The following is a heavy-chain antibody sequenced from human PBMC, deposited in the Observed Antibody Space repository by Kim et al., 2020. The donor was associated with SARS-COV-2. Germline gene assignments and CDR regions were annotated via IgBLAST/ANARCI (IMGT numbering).Heavy chain of an antibody. Sequence: GGSLRLSCAASGFTFSSYGMHWVRQAPGKGLEWVAVISYDGSNKYYADSVKGRFTISRDKSKNTLYLQMNSLRAEDTAVYYCAKVPWFGEVFSNWFDPWGQGTLVTVSS. CDR3: AKVPWFGEVFSNWFDP. J-gene: IGHJ5*02. CDR1: GFTFSSYG. V-gene: IGHV3-30*18. CDR2: ISYDGSNK. D-gene: IGHD3-10*01.